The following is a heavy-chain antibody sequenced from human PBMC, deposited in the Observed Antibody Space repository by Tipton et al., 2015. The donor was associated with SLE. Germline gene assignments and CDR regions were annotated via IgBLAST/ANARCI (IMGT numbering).Heavy chain of an antibody. J-gene: IGHJ4*02. Sequence: GLVKPSETLSLTCAVYGGSFSGDHWSWIRQSPGKGLEWIGEINHGGTTNSDPSLKSRVTISVDTSKNQFSLKLSSVTAADTAVYYCARLGIWYAYWGQGTLVTVSS. CDR1: GGSFSGDH. CDR3: ARLGIWYAY. CDR2: INHGGTT. D-gene: IGHD6-13*01. V-gene: IGHV4-34*01.